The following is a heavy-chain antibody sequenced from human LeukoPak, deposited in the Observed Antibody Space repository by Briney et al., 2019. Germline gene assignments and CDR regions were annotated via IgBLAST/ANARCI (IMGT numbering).Heavy chain of an antibody. D-gene: IGHD6-19*01. J-gene: IGHJ4*02. CDR1: GFTFSSYA. CDR2: ISGSGGST. Sequence: PGGSLRLSCAASGFTFSSYAMSWVRQAPGKGLEWVSAISGSGGSTYYADSVKGRFTISRDNSKNTLYLQMNSLRAEDTAVYYCAQGVVTERSSWYSRGIFDNWGQGSLVTVSS. CDR3: AQGVVTERSSWYSRGIFDN. V-gene: IGHV3-23*01.